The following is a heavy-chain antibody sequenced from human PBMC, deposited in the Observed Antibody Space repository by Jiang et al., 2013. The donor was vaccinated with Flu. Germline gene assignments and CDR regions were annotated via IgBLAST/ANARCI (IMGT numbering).Heavy chain of an antibody. V-gene: IGHV4-59*08. CDR2: IHYSGST. J-gene: IGHJ4*02. CDR1: GGSIRGYY. Sequence: PSETLSLTCSVSGGSIRGYYWSWIRQPPGKGLDRGGIGYIHYSGSTKYSPSLKSRVTMSVDTSKNQFSLRVRSVTAADTAVYYCVRHEDGRSHLNWGQGKLVIVSS. D-gene: IGHD1-14*01. CDR3: VRHEDGRSHLN.